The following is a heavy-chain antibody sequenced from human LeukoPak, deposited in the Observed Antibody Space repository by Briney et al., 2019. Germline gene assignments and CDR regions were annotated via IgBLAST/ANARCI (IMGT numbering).Heavy chain of an antibody. D-gene: IGHD3-22*01. Sequence: GGSLRLSCAASGFTFSGSAMHWVRQASGKGLEWVGRIRSKTNNYATAYAASVKGRFTISRDGSKNTAYLQMNSLKTEDTAVYYCRGSGYQYWGQGTLVTVSS. CDR3: RGSGYQY. CDR1: GFTFSGSA. V-gene: IGHV3-73*01. CDR2: IRSKTNNYAT. J-gene: IGHJ4*02.